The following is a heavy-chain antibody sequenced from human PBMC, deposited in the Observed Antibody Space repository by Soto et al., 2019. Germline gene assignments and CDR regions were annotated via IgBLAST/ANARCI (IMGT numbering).Heavy chain of an antibody. J-gene: IGHJ3*01. Sequence: EVQLVQSGAEVKKPGESLKISCKGSGYSLSNYWIAWVRQMPGKGLEWMGIIYVGDSDTRYGPSFQGQVTISADKSIDTAYLQWSSLKASDTAMYYCARRAADAFDVWGQRTRVTVSS. CDR1: GYSLSNYW. CDR2: IYVGDSDT. D-gene: IGHD6-25*01. CDR3: ARRAADAFDV. V-gene: IGHV5-51*01.